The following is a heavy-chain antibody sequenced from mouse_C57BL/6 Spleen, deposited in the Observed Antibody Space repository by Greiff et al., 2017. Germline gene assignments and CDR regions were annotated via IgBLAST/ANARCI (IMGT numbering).Heavy chain of an antibody. CDR3: ARMGVSRVRYFDV. V-gene: IGHV2-5*01. J-gene: IGHJ1*03. CDR1: GFSLTSYG. Sequence: VKLVESGPGLVQPSQSLSITCTVSGFSLTSYGVHWVRQSPGKGLEWLGVIWSGGSTDHNAAFMSRLSITKDNSKSQVFFKMNSLQADDAAIYFCARMGVSRVRYFDVWGTGTQATVSS. CDR2: IWSGGST. D-gene: IGHD2-14*01.